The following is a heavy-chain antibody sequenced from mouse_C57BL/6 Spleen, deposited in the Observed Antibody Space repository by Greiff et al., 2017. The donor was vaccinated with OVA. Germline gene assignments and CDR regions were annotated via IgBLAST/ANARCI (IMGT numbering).Heavy chain of an antibody. CDR2: ISSGSSTI. V-gene: IGHV5-17*01. CDR1: GFTFSDYG. D-gene: IGHD1-1*01. CDR3: ARTRNYYGSSYAMDY. J-gene: IGHJ4*01. Sequence: EVKLVASGGGLVKPGGSLKLSCAASGFTFSDYGMHWVRQAPEKGLEWVAYISSGSSTIYYADTVKGRFTISRDNAKNTLFLQMTSLRSEDTAMYYCARTRNYYGSSYAMDYWGQGTSVTVSS.